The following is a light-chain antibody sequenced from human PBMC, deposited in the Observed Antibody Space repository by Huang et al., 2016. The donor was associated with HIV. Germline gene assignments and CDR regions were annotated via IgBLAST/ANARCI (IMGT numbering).Light chain of an antibody. V-gene: IGKV3-15*01. CDR3: QQYNNWPPYT. CDR1: ESIGRN. CDR2: GAY. Sequence: EIVMTQSPVIVSVSPGERAALSCRASESIGRNLAWYQQKPGQAPRLLIYGAYTRATGIPARFSVSGSGTDFTLTITSLQSEDFAVYYCQQYNNWPPYTFGQGTRLEIK. J-gene: IGKJ2*01.